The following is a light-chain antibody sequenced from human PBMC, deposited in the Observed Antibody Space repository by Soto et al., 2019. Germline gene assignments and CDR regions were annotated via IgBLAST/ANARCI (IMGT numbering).Light chain of an antibody. Sequence: QSALTQPPSLSGTPGQRVTISCSGSNSNIGRYSVNWYQHLPGTAPKILIYSDDERPSGVRDRFSGSKSGTSASLAISGPQSEDEAEYYCAAWDDNRNGPLFGGGTKVTVL. CDR3: AAWDDNRNGPL. CDR1: NSNIGRYS. V-gene: IGLV1-44*01. CDR2: SDD. J-gene: IGLJ3*02.